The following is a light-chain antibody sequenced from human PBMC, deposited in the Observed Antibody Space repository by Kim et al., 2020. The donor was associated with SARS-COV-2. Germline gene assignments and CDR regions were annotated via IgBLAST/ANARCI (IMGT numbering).Light chain of an antibody. J-gene: IGLJ3*02. CDR3: CSFGSPYIFRM. CDR2: DVN. Sequence: QSGTISCSGISNEIDCSYYVSWYQQHPGRAPKVMIYDVNKRPSGVPDRFSGSRSGNTASLTISELQAEDEADYYCCSFGSPYIFRMFGGGTQLTVL. CDR1: SNEIDCSYY. V-gene: IGLV2-11*03.